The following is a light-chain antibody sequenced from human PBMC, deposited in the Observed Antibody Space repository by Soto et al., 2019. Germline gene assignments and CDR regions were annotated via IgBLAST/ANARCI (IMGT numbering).Light chain of an antibody. CDR1: SSDVGGYNY. V-gene: IGLV2-14*03. CDR2: DVT. J-gene: IGLJ1*01. CDR3: RSYTSSSTYV. Sequence: QSLLTQPASLSGSPGQSITISCTGTSSDVGGYNYVSWYQHHPGKAPKLMIYDVTNRPSGVSYRFSGSKSGNTASLTISGLQAEDEADYYCRSYTSSSTYVFGTGTKVPVL.